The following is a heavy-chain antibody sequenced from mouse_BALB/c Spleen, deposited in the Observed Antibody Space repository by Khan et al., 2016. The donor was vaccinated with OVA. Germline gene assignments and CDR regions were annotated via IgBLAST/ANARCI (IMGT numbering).Heavy chain of an antibody. CDR2: ILPGSGRN. Sequence: VQLQQSGAELMKPGASVKISCKATGYTFSSYWIAWVKQRPGHGLEWIGEILPGSGRNNYNEKFKGKATFTADPSSNTASMQLSHLTSDASAVYYFARGNYYGSSSWFGYWGQGTLVTVSA. D-gene: IGHD1-1*01. J-gene: IGHJ3*01. CDR1: GYTFSSYW. CDR3: ARGNYYGSSSWFGY. V-gene: IGHV1-9*01.